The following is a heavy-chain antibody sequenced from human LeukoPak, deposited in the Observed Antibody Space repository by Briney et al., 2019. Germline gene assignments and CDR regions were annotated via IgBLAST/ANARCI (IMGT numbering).Heavy chain of an antibody. Sequence: GGSLRLSCAASGFTFSSYWMTWVRQAPGNGLEWVANINQAGSQKYYVDSVKGRFTISRDNAKNSLYLQMNSLRVEDTAVYYCARDPDCTSDVFFDYWGQGTLVTVSS. J-gene: IGHJ4*02. D-gene: IGHD2-8*01. V-gene: IGHV3-7*01. CDR3: ARDPDCTSDVFFDY. CDR1: GFTFSSYW. CDR2: INQAGSQK.